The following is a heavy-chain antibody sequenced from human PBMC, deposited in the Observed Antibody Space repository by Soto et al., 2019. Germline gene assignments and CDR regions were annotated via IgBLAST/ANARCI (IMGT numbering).Heavy chain of an antibody. CDR3: ARSVEDYYYGMDV. Sequence: ASVKVACKASGYTFTGYYMHWVRQAPGQGLEWMGWINPNSGGTNYAQKFQGWVTMTRDTSISTAYMELSRLRSDDTAVYYCARSVEDYYYGMDVWGQGTTVTVSS. CDR1: GYTFTGYY. J-gene: IGHJ6*02. V-gene: IGHV1-2*04. CDR2: INPNSGGT.